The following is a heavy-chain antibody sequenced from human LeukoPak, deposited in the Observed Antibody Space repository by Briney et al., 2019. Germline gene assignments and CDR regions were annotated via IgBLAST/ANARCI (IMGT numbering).Heavy chain of an antibody. J-gene: IGHJ6*03. V-gene: IGHV1-46*01. CDR1: GYTFTSNY. CDR3: AREGPRIAAAGNFYYYYMDV. D-gene: IGHD6-13*01. Sequence: GASVKVSCKAFGYTFTSNYMHWVRQAPGQGPEWMGVISPSGGSTTYAQKFQGRVTLTRDMSTSTDYLELSSLRSEDTAVYYCAREGPRIAAAGNFYYYYMDVWGKGTTVTVSS. CDR2: ISPSGGST.